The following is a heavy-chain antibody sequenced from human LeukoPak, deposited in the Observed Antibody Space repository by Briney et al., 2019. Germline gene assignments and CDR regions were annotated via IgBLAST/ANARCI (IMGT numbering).Heavy chain of an antibody. CDR2: INHNGST. D-gene: IGHD4-17*01. Sequence: SSETLSPTCAVYGGSFSGYYWSWIRQPPGKGLEWIGEINHNGSTNYNPSLKSRVTISVDTSKNQFSLKLSSVTAADTAVYYCASKKLRSAFDYWGQGTLVTVSS. CDR1: GGSFSGYY. CDR3: ASKKLRSAFDY. J-gene: IGHJ4*02. V-gene: IGHV4-34*01.